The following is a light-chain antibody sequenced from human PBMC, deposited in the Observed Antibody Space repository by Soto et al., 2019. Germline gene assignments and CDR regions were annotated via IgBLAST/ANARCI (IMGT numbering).Light chain of an antibody. Sequence: QSVLTQPASVSGSPGQSITISCTGTSSDVGGYNYVSWYQQHPGKAPKLMIYDVSNRPSGVSNRFSGSKSDNTASLTISGLQVEDEADYYCSSYTSSSTLVVGGGTKVTVL. CDR3: SSYTSSSTLV. CDR1: SSDVGGYNY. J-gene: IGLJ2*01. CDR2: DVS. V-gene: IGLV2-14*03.